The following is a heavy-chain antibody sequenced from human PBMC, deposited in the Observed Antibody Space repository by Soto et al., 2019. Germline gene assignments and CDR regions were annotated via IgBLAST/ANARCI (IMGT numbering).Heavy chain of an antibody. CDR1: GGSISSYY. Sequence: QVQLQESGPGLVKPSETLSLTCTVSGGSISSYYWSWIRQPPGKGLEWIGDMYYSGNTNYNPSLKSRVTISVDTSKSQFFLKLNSVTAADTAVYYCARRRGDYLWGNYRYFDLWGRGTLVTVSS. V-gene: IGHV4-59*01. CDR3: ARRRGDYLWGNYRYFDL. CDR2: MYYSGNT. D-gene: IGHD3-16*02. J-gene: IGHJ2*01.